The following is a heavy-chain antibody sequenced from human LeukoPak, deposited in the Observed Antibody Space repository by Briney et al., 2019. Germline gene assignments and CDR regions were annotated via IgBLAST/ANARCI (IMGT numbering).Heavy chain of an antibody. CDR2: ISGSGGST. V-gene: IGHV3-23*01. J-gene: IGHJ6*03. CDR1: GFTFSSYG. D-gene: IGHD6-19*01. CDR3: AKAGLDSAWYDLGYYYYYMDV. Sequence: GGSLRLSCAASGFTFSSYGMSWVRQAPGKGLEWVSAISGSGGSTYYADSVKGRFTISRDNSKNTLYLQMNSLRAEDTAVYYCAKAGLDSAWYDLGYYYYYMDVWGKGTTVTISS.